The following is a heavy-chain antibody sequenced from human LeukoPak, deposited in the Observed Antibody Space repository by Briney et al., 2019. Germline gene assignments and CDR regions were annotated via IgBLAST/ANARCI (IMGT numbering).Heavy chain of an antibody. CDR3: ARQIDGFGEFDYFDY. V-gene: IGHV4-34*01. J-gene: IGHJ4*02. CDR2: INHSGST. Sequence: SETLSLTCAVYGGSFSGYCWTWTRQPPGKGLEWIGGINHSGSTNYNPSLKSRVTISVDTSKNQFPLKLSSVTAADTAVYYCARQIDGFGEFDYFDYWGQGTLVTVSS. CDR1: GGSFSGYC. D-gene: IGHD3-10*01.